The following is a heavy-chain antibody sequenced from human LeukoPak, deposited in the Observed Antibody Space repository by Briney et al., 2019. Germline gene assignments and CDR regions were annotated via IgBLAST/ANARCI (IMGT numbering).Heavy chain of an antibody. V-gene: IGHV3-33*06. CDR1: GFTFSSYG. D-gene: IGHD2-15*01. CDR3: AKAPFLSRYSSGFYFDY. CDR2: IWYDGSNK. Sequence: GGSLRLSCAASGFTFSSYGMHWVRQAPGKGLEWVAVIWYDGSNKYYADSVKGRFTISRDNSKNTPYLQMNSLRAEDTAVYYCAKAPFLSRYSSGFYFDYWGQGTLVTVSS. J-gene: IGHJ4*02.